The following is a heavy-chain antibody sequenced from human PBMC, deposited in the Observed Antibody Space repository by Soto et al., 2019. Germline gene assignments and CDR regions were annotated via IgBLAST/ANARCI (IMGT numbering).Heavy chain of an antibody. D-gene: IGHD6-19*01. J-gene: IGHJ4*02. CDR3: AHTVAGSETPFDY. Sequence: PSETLSLTCTVSGGSISSYYWSWIRQPPGKGLEWIGYIYYSGSTNYNPSLKSRVTISVDTSKNQFSLKLSSVTAADTAVYYCAHTVAGSETPFDYWGQGTLVTVSS. CDR2: IYYSGST. V-gene: IGHV4-59*08. CDR1: GGSISSYY.